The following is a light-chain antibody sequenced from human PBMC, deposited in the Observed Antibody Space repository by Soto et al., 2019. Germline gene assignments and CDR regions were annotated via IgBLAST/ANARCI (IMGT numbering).Light chain of an antibody. CDR2: EVT. Sequence: QSALTQPASVSGSPGQSITISCTGTNTDIGYYNYVSWYQQYPDKAPKVLISEVTNRPSGVSHRFSGSKSGNTASLTISGLQAEDEADYFCSSYTTGSTLIFGGGTKVTVL. CDR3: SSYTTGSTLI. V-gene: IGLV2-14*01. CDR1: NTDIGYYNY. J-gene: IGLJ2*01.